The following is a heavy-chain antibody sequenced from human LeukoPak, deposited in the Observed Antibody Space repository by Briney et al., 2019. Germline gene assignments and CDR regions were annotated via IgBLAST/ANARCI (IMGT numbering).Heavy chain of an antibody. Sequence: GGSLRLSCAASGLSFSAYWGDWVRQAPGKGLEGVAIIKKDGTDKKYVDSVKGRFTISRDNTENSLYLQMNSLRVEDTAVYYCVGGIGWLPDYWGQGTLVTVSS. CDR1: GLSFSAYW. D-gene: IGHD6-19*01. V-gene: IGHV3-7*01. CDR2: IKKDGTDK. J-gene: IGHJ4*02. CDR3: VGGIGWLPDY.